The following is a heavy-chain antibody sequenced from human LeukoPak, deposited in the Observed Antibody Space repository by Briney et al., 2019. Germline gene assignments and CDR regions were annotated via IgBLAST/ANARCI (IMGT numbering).Heavy chain of an antibody. J-gene: IGHJ4*02. V-gene: IGHV3-7*01. CDR2: INQEGSEQ. Sequence: GGSLRLSCAASGFTFNTFWMSWVRQAPGKGLEWVANINQEGSEQYYVDSVKGRFTISRDNAKNTPSLQMHSLRVEDTAIYYCARDFLLFGVVVPNDFWGQGTMVAVSS. CDR3: ARDFLLFGVVVPNDF. CDR1: GFTFNTFW. D-gene: IGHD3-3*01.